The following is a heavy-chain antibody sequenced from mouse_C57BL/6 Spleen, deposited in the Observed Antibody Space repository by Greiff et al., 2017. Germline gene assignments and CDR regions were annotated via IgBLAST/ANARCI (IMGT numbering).Heavy chain of an antibody. Sequence: EVQLQQSGPSLVRPSQTLSLTCTVTGFSINSDCYWIWIRQFPGNKLEYIGYTFYSGITYYNPSLESRTYITRDTSKNQFSLKLSSVTTEDTATYYCARGHYGSSYVGAMDYWGQGTSVTVSS. CDR1: GFSINSDCY. D-gene: IGHD1-1*01. J-gene: IGHJ4*01. V-gene: IGHV3-3*01. CDR3: ARGHYGSSYVGAMDY. CDR2: TFYSGIT.